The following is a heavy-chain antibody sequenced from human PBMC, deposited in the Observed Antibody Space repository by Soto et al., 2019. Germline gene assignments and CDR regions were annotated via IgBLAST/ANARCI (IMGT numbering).Heavy chain of an antibody. D-gene: IGHD5-12*01. Sequence: EVQLLESGGGLVQPGGSLRLSCAASGFTFSSYAMSWVRQAPGKGLEWVSAISGSGGSTYYADSVKGRFTISRDNSKNTLYLQMNSLRAEDTAVYYCATLPVAYYYYGMDVWGQGPTVTVSS. V-gene: IGHV3-23*01. CDR3: ATLPVAYYYYGMDV. CDR2: ISGSGGST. J-gene: IGHJ6*02. CDR1: GFTFSSYA.